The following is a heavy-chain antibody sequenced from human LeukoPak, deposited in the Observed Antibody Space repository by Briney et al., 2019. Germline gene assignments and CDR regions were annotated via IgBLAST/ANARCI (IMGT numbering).Heavy chain of an antibody. D-gene: IGHD2-2*01. Sequence: GGSLRLSCAASGFTFSDYYMSWVRQAPGKGLEWVSAISGSGGSTYYADSVKGRFTISRDNSKNTLYLQMNSLRAEDTAVYYCAKDRISARVVPAAIDYWGQGTLVTVSS. V-gene: IGHV3-23*01. J-gene: IGHJ4*02. CDR3: AKDRISARVVPAAIDY. CDR2: ISGSGGST. CDR1: GFTFSDYY.